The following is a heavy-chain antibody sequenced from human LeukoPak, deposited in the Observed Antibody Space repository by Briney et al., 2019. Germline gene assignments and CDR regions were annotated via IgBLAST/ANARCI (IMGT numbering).Heavy chain of an antibody. D-gene: IGHD3-16*01. V-gene: IGHV1-8*03. CDR1: GYTFTSYD. Sequence: ASVKVSCKSSGYTFTSYDINWVRQATGQGLELMGWMNLNSGNTGYAQKFQGRVTITRNTSISTAYMELTRLTSDDTAVFYCARASFWESPINWFDPWGQGTLVTVSS. CDR3: ARASFWESPINWFDP. CDR2: MNLNSGNT. J-gene: IGHJ5*02.